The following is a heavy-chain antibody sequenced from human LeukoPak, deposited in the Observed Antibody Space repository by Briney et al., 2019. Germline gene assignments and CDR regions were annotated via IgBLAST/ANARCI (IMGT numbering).Heavy chain of an antibody. D-gene: IGHD3-3*01. J-gene: IGHJ6*03. CDR3: AHDFWRRADYYYYYYMDV. Sequence: SVKVSCKASGGTFSSYAISWVRQAPGQGLEWMGGIIPIFGTANYAQKFQGRVTITADESTSTAYMELSSLRSEDTAVYYCAHDFWRRADYYYYYYMDVWGKGTTVTVPS. CDR2: IIPIFGTA. V-gene: IGHV1-69*13. CDR1: GGTFSSYA.